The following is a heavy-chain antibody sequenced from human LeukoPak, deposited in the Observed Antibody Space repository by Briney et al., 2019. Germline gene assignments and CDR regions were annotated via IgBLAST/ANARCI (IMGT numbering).Heavy chain of an antibody. D-gene: IGHD6-13*01. CDR2: ISYDGSNK. CDR1: GFTFSSYG. J-gene: IGHJ4*02. CDR3: ALGGGAAADQFDY. Sequence: GGSLRLSCAASGFTFSSYGMHWVRQAPGKGLEWVAVISYDGSNKYYADSVKGRFTISRDNSKNTLYLQMNSLRAEDTAVYYCALGGGAAADQFDYWGQGTLVTVSS. V-gene: IGHV3-30*03.